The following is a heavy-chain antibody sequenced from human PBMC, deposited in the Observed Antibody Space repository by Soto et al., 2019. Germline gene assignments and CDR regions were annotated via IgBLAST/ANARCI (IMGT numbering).Heavy chain of an antibody. D-gene: IGHD6-19*01. Sequence: PGGSLRLSCAASGFTFSSYGMHWVRQAPGKGLEWVAVISYDGSNKYYADSVKGRFTISRDNSKNTLYLQMNSLRAEDTAVYYCSRNSVYSSGWSFYYGMDVWGQGTTVTVSS. V-gene: IGHV3-30*03. CDR1: GFTFSSYG. CDR2: ISYDGSNK. CDR3: SRNSVYSSGWSFYYGMDV. J-gene: IGHJ6*02.